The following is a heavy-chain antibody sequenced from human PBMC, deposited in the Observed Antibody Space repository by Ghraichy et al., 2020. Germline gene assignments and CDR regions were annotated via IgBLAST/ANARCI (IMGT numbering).Heavy chain of an antibody. D-gene: IGHD3-16*01. J-gene: IGHJ3*02. CDR1: GFTFNNYW. Sequence: GGSLRLSCAASGFTFNNYWMHWVRHAPGQGLLWVSRINRDGSTTTYPDSVEGRFTISRDNAKNTLFLDMNSLRAEDTAVYYCAMSRDYADAFHIWGQGTRVTVSS. CDR2: INRDGSTT. V-gene: IGHV3-74*01. CDR3: AMSRDYADAFHI.